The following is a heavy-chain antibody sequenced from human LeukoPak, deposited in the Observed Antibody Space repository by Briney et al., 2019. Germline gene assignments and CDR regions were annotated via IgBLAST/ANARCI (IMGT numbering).Heavy chain of an antibody. V-gene: IGHV3-33*01. J-gene: IGHJ6*02. Sequence: GGSLRLSCAASGFTFSSYGMHWVRQAPGKGLEWVAVIWYDGSNKYYADSVKGRFTISRDNSNNTLYLQMNSLRAEDTAVYYCARERYYYDSSGYYYYYYGMDVWGQGTTVTVSS. CDR3: ARERYYYDSSGYYYYYYGMDV. CDR1: GFTFSSYG. D-gene: IGHD3-22*01. CDR2: IWYDGSNK.